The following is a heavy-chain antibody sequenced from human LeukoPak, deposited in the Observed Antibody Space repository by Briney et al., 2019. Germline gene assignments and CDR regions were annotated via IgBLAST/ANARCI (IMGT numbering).Heavy chain of an antibody. J-gene: IGHJ4*02. CDR3: AILRRGASQRSGAAADRDY. Sequence: ASVKVSCKASGYTFTSYAMHWVRQTPGQRLEWMGWINAGNGNTKYSQKFQGRVTITRDTSASTAYMELSSLRSEDTAVYYCAILRRGASQRSGAAADRDYWGQGTLVTVSS. CDR1: GYTFTSYA. V-gene: IGHV1-3*01. CDR2: INAGNGNT. D-gene: IGHD6-13*01.